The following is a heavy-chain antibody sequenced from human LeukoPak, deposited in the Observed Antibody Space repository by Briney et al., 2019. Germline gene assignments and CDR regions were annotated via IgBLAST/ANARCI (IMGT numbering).Heavy chain of an antibody. J-gene: IGHJ5*02. CDR3: AGGAPPNDSKEKFAP. Sequence: SETLSLTCTVSGGSISSHYWSWVRQPAGKGLEWIGRIYSSGSSNYNPSLKSRVTMSVDTSRKQLSLQVRSVTAADTAVYYCAGGAPPNDSKEKFAPWAKEPLVTVSS. CDR2: IYSSGSS. D-gene: IGHD1-1*01. V-gene: IGHV4-4*07. CDR1: GGSISSHY.